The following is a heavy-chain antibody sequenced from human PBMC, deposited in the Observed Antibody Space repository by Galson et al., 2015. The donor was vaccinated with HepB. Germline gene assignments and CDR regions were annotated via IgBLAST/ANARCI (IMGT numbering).Heavy chain of an antibody. V-gene: IGHV3-7*03. D-gene: IGHD3-3*01. CDR3: ARGLYDFWNRYYYFDL. Sequence: SLRLSCAASGFTFNRYWMYWVRQAPGKGLEWVANIKHDGTEKYSVDSVKGRFTVSRDNAKNSLYLQMNGLRAEDTAVYYWARGLYDFWNRYYYFDLWGRGTQVTVSS. CDR2: IKHDGTEK. CDR1: GFTFNRYW. J-gene: IGHJ2*01.